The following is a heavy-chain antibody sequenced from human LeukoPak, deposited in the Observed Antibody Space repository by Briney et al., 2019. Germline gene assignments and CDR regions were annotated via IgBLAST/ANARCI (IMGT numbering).Heavy chain of an antibody. Sequence: PGGSLRLSCTASGFTFDDYDMSWVRQVPGKGREWVSAINWNGASTGYADSVKGRFTISRDNAKNSLYLQMNSLSAEDTALYFCARDVEYSNIYFYYYIDVWGKGTTVTVSS. CDR2: INWNGAST. CDR1: GFTFDDYD. D-gene: IGHD6-6*01. J-gene: IGHJ6*03. V-gene: IGHV3-20*04. CDR3: ARDVEYSNIYFYYYIDV.